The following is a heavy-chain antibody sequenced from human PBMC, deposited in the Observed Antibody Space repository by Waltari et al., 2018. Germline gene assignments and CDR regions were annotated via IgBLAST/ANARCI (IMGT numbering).Heavy chain of an antibody. CDR3: AKSFEGGSNWNYDY. CDR1: GFTFSSYA. Sequence: EVQLLESGGGLVQPGGSLRLSCAASGFTFSSYAMSWVRQAPGKGLEWVSVIYSGGSTYDADSVKGRFTISRDNSKNTLYLQMNSLRAEDTAVYYCAKSFEGGSNWNYDYWGQGTLVTVSS. D-gene: IGHD1-7*01. V-gene: IGHV3-23*03. J-gene: IGHJ4*02. CDR2: IYSGGST.